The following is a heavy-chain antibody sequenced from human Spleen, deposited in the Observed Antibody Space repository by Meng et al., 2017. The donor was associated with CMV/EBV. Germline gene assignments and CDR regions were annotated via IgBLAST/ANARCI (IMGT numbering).Heavy chain of an antibody. CDR3: ARDYSNPDAFDI. CDR2: ISGYNGYT. J-gene: IGHJ3*02. Sequence: ASVKVSCKASGGTFSSYAISWVRQAPGQGLEWVGWISGYNGYTNYAQTFQGRVTMTIDTSTSTAYMELRSLRSDDTAVYYCARDYSNPDAFDIWGQGTMVTVSS. V-gene: IGHV1-18*01. D-gene: IGHD4-11*01. CDR1: GGTFSSYA.